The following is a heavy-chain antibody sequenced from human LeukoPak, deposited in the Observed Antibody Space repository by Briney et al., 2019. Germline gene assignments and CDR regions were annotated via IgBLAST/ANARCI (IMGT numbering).Heavy chain of an antibody. V-gene: IGHV3-23*01. D-gene: IGHD6-13*01. Sequence: QPGGSLRLSCAASGFTFSHYAMSWVRQAPGKGLERVSGISGSGSDTFYADSVKGRFTISRDNSKNTLYLQMSSLRAEDTAVYYCANVTIVAAGYEYFQHWGQGTLVSVSS. J-gene: IGHJ1*01. CDR1: GFTFSHYA. CDR2: ISGSGSDT. CDR3: ANVTIVAAGYEYFQH.